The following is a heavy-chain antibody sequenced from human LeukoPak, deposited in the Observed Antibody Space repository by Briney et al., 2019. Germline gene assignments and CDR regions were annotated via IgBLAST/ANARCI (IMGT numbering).Heavy chain of an antibody. Sequence: GGSLRLSCAASGFIFSSYAMHWVRQAPGKGPEYVSSITSNGGSTYYADSVEGRLTISRDNSKNTLYLQMGSLRAEDVAVYYCARDCHLYCSAGKCFSVFDYWGQGILVTVSS. V-gene: IGHV3-64*02. D-gene: IGHD2-15*01. CDR1: GFIFSSYA. CDR3: ARDCHLYCSAGKCFSVFDY. J-gene: IGHJ4*02. CDR2: ITSNGGST.